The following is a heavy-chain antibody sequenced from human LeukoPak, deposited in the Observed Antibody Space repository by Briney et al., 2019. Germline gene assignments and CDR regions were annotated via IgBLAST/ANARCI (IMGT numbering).Heavy chain of an antibody. D-gene: IGHD3-22*01. CDR2: VSATGGST. V-gene: IGHV3-23*01. J-gene: IGHJ4*02. CDR3: ARDSSGYNKIDY. CDR1: GFTFSSYA. Sequence: PGGSLRLSCAASGFTFSSYAMTWVRQAPGKGLEWVSVVSATGGSTDYADSVKGRFTISRDNSKNTLYLQMNSLRAEDTAVYYCARDSSGYNKIDYWGQGTLVTVSS.